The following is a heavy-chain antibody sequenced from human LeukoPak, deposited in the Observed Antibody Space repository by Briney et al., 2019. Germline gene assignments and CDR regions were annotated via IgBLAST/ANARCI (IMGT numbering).Heavy chain of an antibody. V-gene: IGHV1-69*13. J-gene: IGHJ6*02. CDR2: IIPIFGTA. D-gene: IGHD3-22*01. CDR1: GGTFSSYA. CDR3: ARAQSVFYDSSRPYGMDV. Sequence: SVKVSCTASGGTFSSYAISWVRQAPGQGLEWMGGIIPIFGTANYAQKSQGRVTITADESTSTAYMELSSLRSEDTAVYYCARAQSVFYDSSRPYGMDVWGQGTTVTVSS.